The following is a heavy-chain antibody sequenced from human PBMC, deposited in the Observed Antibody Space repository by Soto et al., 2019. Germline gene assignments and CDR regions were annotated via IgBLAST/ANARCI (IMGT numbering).Heavy chain of an antibody. J-gene: IGHJ4*02. CDR2: ISGRGGST. D-gene: IGHD4-4*01. CDR3: AKSRGDSWTTYYFAC. CDR1: GFTFSSNS. Sequence: EVQLLESGGGLVQPGGSLKLSCAASGFTFSSNSMSWVRQAPGKGLEWVSGISGRGGSTYYANSVKGRFTISRDNSENMLYLQIYSLSAEDTAVYFCAKSRGDSWTTYYFACWGQGTLITVSS. V-gene: IGHV3-23*01.